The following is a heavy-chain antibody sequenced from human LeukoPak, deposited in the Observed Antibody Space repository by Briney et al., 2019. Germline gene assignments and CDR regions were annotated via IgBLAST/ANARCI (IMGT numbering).Heavy chain of an antibody. Sequence: GGSLRLSCAASGFTFSSYWMSWVRQAPGKGLEWVSVIYSGGSTYYADSVKGRFTISRDNSKNTLYLQMNSLRAEDTAVYYCARDSSVGYCSSTSCYPDVWGKGTTVTVSS. V-gene: IGHV3-66*02. D-gene: IGHD2-2*01. CDR1: GFTFSSYW. CDR3: ARDSSVGYCSSTSCYPDV. CDR2: IYSGGST. J-gene: IGHJ6*04.